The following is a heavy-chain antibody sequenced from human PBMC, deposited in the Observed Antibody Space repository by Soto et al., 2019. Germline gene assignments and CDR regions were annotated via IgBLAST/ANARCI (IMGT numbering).Heavy chain of an antibody. CDR3: ARGRGVKLVRG. V-gene: IGHV4-61*01. CDR1: GASFSSGSFY. Sequence: XAILSLNCTVSGASFSSGSFYWSCIRQPPGKGLEWIGYIYYSGSTNYNPSLKSRVTISVDTSKNQFSLKLSSLKSEDTAVYFCARGRGVKLVRGWGQRTLVTVSS. J-gene: IGHJ4*02. D-gene: IGHD3-10*01. CDR2: IYYSGST.